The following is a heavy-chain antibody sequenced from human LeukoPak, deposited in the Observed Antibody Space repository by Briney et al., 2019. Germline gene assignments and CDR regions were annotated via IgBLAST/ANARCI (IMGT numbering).Heavy chain of an antibody. CDR3: ARAPTVTGYYFDY. CDR2: ITSRGTT. CDR1: GFTFSHYG. D-gene: IGHD4-17*01. V-gene: IGHV3-23*01. Sequence: PGGSLRLSCAASGFTFSHYGMNWVRQAPGKGLEWVSGITSRGTTYYSESVKGRFTISRDNSKNTLYLQMNSLRAEYTAVYYCARAPTVTGYYFDYWGQGTLVTVSS. J-gene: IGHJ4*02.